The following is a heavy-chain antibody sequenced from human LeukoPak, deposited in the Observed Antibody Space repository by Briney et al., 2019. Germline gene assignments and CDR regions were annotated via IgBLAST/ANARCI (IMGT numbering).Heavy chain of an antibody. Sequence: GASVKVSCKSFRGTFSNYAISWVRQGPGQGLEWMGGIIPIFGTANYAQKLQGRVTITADESTSTAYMELSSLRSEDTAVYHCARASRREGAWFGVNWFDPWGQGTLVTVSS. CDR3: ARASRREGAWFGVNWFDP. V-gene: IGHV1-69*13. J-gene: IGHJ5*02. D-gene: IGHD3-10*01. CDR1: RGTFSNYA. CDR2: IIPIFGTA.